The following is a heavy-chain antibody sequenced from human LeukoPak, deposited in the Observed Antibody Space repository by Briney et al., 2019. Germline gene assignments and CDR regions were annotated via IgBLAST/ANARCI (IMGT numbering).Heavy chain of an antibody. CDR1: GGSISSYY. CDR3: ARTLGDSSWYKFDY. CDR2: IYYSGST. D-gene: IGHD6-13*01. Sequence: PSETLSLTCTVSGGSISSYYWSWIRQPPGKGLEWIGYIYYSGSTNYNPSLKSRVTISVDTSKNQFSLKLSSVTAADTAVYYCARTLGDSSWYKFDYWGQGTLVTVSS. V-gene: IGHV4-59*01. J-gene: IGHJ4*02.